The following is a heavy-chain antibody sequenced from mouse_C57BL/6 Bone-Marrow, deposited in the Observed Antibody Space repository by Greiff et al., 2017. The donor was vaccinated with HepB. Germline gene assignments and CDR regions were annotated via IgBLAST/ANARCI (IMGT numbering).Heavy chain of an antibody. V-gene: IGHV1-81*01. D-gene: IGHD1-1*01. J-gene: IGHJ4*01. CDR3: ARGIYYYGSRYAMDY. Sequence: VHLVESGAELARPGASVKLSCKASGYTFTSYGISWVKQRTGQGLEWIGEIYPRSGNTYYNEKFKGKATLTADKSSSTAYMELRSLTSEDSAVYFCARGIYYYGSRYAMDYWGQGTSVTVSS. CDR2: IYPRSGNT. CDR1: GYTFTSYG.